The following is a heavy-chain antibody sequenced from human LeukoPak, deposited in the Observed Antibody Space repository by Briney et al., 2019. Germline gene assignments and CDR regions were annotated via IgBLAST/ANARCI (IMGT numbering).Heavy chain of an antibody. D-gene: IGHD3-10*01. Sequence: ASVMVSCKASGYTFTNYYIHWVRQAPGQGLEWMGLVNPSGINTNYAQKFQGRVTMTRDTSTRTVYMELSSLRSEDTAVYYCARDGTAGELFDYWGQGTLVTVSS. V-gene: IGHV1-46*01. J-gene: IGHJ4*02. CDR2: VNPSGINT. CDR1: GYTFTNYY. CDR3: ARDGTAGELFDY.